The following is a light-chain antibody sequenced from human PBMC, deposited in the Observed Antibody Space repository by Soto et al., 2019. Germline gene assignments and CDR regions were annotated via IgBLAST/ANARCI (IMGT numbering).Light chain of an antibody. V-gene: IGKV1-5*01. J-gene: IGKJ1*01. CDR2: DAS. CDR3: QQYNSYSTWT. Sequence: DIQMTQSPSTLSAYVGDRVTVTCRASQSVGTWLAWYQQKPGRAPNLLIYDASTLKSGVPSRFSGSGSGTEFTPTISSLQPDDFATYYCQQYNSYSTWTFGQGTKVDIK. CDR1: QSVGTW.